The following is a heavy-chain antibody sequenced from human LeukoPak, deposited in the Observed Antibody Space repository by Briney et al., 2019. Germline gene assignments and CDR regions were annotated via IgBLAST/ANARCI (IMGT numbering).Heavy chain of an antibody. CDR1: GLIFSYYS. CDR3: ARAAIAAARIYYYMDV. V-gene: IGHV3-21*06. Sequence: GGSLRLSCADSGLIFSYYSMNWVRQAPGKGLEWVSSISGSSSYIYYADSVKGRFTISRDNTRNSLYLQMNSLRAEDTAVYYCARAAIAAARIYYYMDVWGKGTTVTVSS. D-gene: IGHD6-13*01. CDR2: ISGSSSYI. J-gene: IGHJ6*03.